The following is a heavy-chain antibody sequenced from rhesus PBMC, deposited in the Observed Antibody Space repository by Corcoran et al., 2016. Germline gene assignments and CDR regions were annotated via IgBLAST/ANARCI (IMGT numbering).Heavy chain of an antibody. D-gene: IGHD5-24*01. V-gene: IGHV3S25*01. J-gene: IGHJ4*01. CDR3: AKAGGGTVATRYFDY. CDR1: GFTFSSYW. CDR2: INSGGVST. Sequence: EVQLVESGGGLAKPGGSLRLSCAASGFTFSSYWMNWVRQARGKGLEWVSAINSGGVSTYDADSVKGRFTISRDNSKNTLSLQINSLRAEDTAVDYCAKAGGGTVATRYFDYWGQGVLVTVSS.